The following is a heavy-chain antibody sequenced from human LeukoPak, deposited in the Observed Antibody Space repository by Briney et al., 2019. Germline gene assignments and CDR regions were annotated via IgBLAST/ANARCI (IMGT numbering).Heavy chain of an antibody. CDR2: ISGSGGST. V-gene: IGHV3-23*01. CDR3: ARNNGMDV. CDR1: GFTFSSNA. J-gene: IGHJ6*02. Sequence: GGSLRLSCAASGFTFSSNAMNWVRQAPGKGLEWVSAISGSGGSTYYANSVQGRFTISRDTSKSTLYLQMNSLRAEDTALYHCARNNGMDVWGQGTTVIVSS.